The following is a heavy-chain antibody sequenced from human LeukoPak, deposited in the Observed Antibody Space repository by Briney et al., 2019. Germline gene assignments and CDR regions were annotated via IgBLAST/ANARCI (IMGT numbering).Heavy chain of an antibody. Sequence: GGSLRLSCAASGFTFINAWMSWVRQAPGKGLEWVGRIKSRDNGGTADYAAPVKGRFTISRDDSKNTLYLQMNSLKTEDTAVYYCTTVPYSSSWSYYFDYWGQGTLVTVSS. CDR2: IKSRDNGGTA. J-gene: IGHJ4*02. CDR3: TTVPYSSSWSYYFDY. CDR1: GFTFINAW. D-gene: IGHD6-13*01. V-gene: IGHV3-15*01.